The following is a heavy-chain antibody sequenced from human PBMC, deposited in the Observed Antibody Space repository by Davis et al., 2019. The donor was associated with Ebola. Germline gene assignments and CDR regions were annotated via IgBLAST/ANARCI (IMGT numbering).Heavy chain of an antibody. Sequence: GESLKISCAASGFTFNSYTMNWVRQAPGKGLEWVAFISGGSAYIYYGDSVKGRFTISRDDARKSVYLQMNSLRAEDTAVYYCARPYSSSWYDLFDFWGQGTLVTVSS. V-gene: IGHV3-21*01. CDR2: ISGGSAYI. D-gene: IGHD6-13*01. CDR1: GFTFNSYT. J-gene: IGHJ4*02. CDR3: ARPYSSSWYDLFDF.